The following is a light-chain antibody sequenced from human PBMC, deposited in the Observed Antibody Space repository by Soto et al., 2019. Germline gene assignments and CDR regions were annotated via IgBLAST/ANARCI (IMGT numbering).Light chain of an antibody. CDR3: QKGST. CDR1: QDIINY. CDR2: DAS. Sequence: DIQMTQSPSSLSASVGDRVTITCQASQDIINYLNWYQHKPGRAPKVLIYDASNLQTGVPSRFSGSGSGTNFTLTINNLQPEDIATYYCQKGSTFGGGTKVEIK. V-gene: IGKV1-33*01. J-gene: IGKJ4*01.